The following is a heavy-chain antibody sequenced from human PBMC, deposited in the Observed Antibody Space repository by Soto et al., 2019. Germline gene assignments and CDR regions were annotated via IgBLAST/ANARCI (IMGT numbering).Heavy chain of an antibody. V-gene: IGHV5-51*01. J-gene: IGHJ6*02. CDR3: ARLAYYDFWSGYSGYYYGMDV. Sequence: PGESLKISCKGSGYSFSTYSIGWVRQMPGKGLEWMGNIHSGDSNARYSPSFQGQVTISADKSISTAYLQWSSLKASDTAMYYCARLAYYDFWSGYSGYYYGMDVWGQGTTVTVSS. D-gene: IGHD3-3*01. CDR2: IHSGDSNA. CDR1: GYSFSTYS.